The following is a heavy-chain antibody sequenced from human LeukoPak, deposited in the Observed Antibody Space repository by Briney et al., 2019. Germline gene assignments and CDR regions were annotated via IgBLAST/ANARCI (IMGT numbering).Heavy chain of an antibody. Sequence: SETLSLTCTASGGSISSYYWSWIRQPAGKGLEWIGRIYTSGSTNYNPSLKSRVTISVDTSKNQFSLKLSSVTAADTAVYYCAREGPYYYYYMDVWGKGTTVTVSS. V-gene: IGHV4-4*07. J-gene: IGHJ6*03. CDR2: IYTSGST. CDR3: AREGPYYYYYMDV. CDR1: GGSISSYY.